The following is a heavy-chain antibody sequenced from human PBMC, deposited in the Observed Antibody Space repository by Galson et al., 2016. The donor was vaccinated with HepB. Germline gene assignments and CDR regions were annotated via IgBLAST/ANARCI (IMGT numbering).Heavy chain of an antibody. CDR1: GFTFSTYA. CDR3: AKERGSRLTMVRGVLDPFDI. CDR2: ISGNGGGI. V-gene: IGHV3-23*01. Sequence: SLRLSCAGSGFTFSTYAMNWVRQAPGKGLEWVSSISGNGGGIDYADSVKGRVHISRENSKNTLYLQMNSLRAEDTAVYYSAKERGSRLTMVRGVLDPFDIWGQGTVVTVSS. J-gene: IGHJ3*02. D-gene: IGHD3-10*01.